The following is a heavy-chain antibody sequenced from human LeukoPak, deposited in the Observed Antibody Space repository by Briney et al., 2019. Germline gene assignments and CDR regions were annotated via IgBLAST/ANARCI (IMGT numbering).Heavy chain of an antibody. CDR3: ARGYYDFWSGYYWSYFDY. D-gene: IGHD3-3*01. CDR1: GYIFTNWY. CDR2: INPSDGST. J-gene: IGHJ4*02. Sequence: ASVKVSCKGSGYIFTNWYMHWVRQAPGQGLEWMGTINPSDGSTNYAEKLQGRVTITRDTSASTAYMELSSLRSEDTAVYYCARGYYDFWSGYYWSYFDYWGQGTLVTVSS. V-gene: IGHV1-46*04.